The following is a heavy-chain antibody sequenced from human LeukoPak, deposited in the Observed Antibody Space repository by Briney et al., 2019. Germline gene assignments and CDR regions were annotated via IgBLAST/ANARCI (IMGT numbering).Heavy chain of an antibody. Sequence: ASVKVSCKPSGYTFTSHHINWVRQAAGQGFEWMGWMNPNSGNTVYAQKFQGRVTMTWDTSISTAYMELSSLRSEDTAVYYFAGGRPTNLGGIYWGEGTLVTVSS. CDR2: MNPNSGNT. V-gene: IGHV1-8*01. CDR1: GYTFTSHH. D-gene: IGHD1-14*01. J-gene: IGHJ4*02. CDR3: AGGRPTNLGGIY.